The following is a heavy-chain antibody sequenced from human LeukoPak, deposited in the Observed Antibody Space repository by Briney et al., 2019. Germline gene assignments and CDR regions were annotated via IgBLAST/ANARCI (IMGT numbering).Heavy chain of an antibody. D-gene: IGHD2/OR15-2a*01. CDR1: GFIFSNHG. CDR3: AKGLSRGGTDLDY. J-gene: IGHJ4*02. Sequence: GGSLRLSCAASGFIFSNHGMHWVRQAPGKGLEWVSFITYDGSREYSGDSVKGRFTTSRDNSKNTLYLHMSSLRPEDTAMYYCAKGLSRGGTDLDYWGQGTLVTVSP. V-gene: IGHV3-30*02. CDR2: ITYDGSRE.